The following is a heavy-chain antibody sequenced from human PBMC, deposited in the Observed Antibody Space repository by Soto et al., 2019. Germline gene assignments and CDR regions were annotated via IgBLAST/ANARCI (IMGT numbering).Heavy chain of an antibody. Sequence: PGGSLRLSCAASGFTFSSYWMGWVRQAPGKGLEWVANIKQDGSEKYYVDSVKGRFTISRDNAKNSLYLQMNSLRAEDTAVYYCATYSSGWRSLWYFDYWGQGTLVTVSS. J-gene: IGHJ4*02. CDR3: ATYSSGWRSLWYFDY. V-gene: IGHV3-7*01. D-gene: IGHD6-19*01. CDR2: IKQDGSEK. CDR1: GFTFSSYW.